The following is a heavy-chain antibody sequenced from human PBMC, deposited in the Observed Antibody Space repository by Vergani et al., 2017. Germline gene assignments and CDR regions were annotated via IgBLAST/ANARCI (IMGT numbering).Heavy chain of an antibody. Sequence: QVQLQQWGAGLLKPSETLSLTCAVYGGSFSGYYWSWIRQPPEKGLEWIGEINHSGSTNYNPSLKSRVTISVDTSKNQFSLKLSSVTAADTAVYYCARGRILGVAYNWFDPWGQGTLVTVSS. CDR1: GGSFSGYY. V-gene: IGHV4-34*01. CDR2: INHSGST. D-gene: IGHD2-15*01. CDR3: ARGRILGVAYNWFDP. J-gene: IGHJ5*02.